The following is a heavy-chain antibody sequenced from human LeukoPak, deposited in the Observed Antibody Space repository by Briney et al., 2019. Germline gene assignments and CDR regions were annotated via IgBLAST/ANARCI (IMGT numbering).Heavy chain of an antibody. CDR2: IYTSGST. CDR3: ARGLRLGELSSNDAFDI. V-gene: IGHV4-4*07. J-gene: IGHJ3*02. CDR1: GGSISSYY. Sequence: SETLSLTCTVSGGSISSYYWSWIRQPAGKGLEWIGRIYTSGSTNYNPSLKSRVTMSVDTSKNQFSPKLSSVTAADTAVYYCARGLRLGELSSNDAFDIWGQGTMVTVSS. D-gene: IGHD3-16*02.